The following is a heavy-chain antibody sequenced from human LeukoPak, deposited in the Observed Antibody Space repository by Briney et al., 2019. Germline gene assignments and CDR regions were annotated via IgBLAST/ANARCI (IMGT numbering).Heavy chain of an antibody. CDR2: ISSSSSYI. D-gene: IGHD6-13*01. V-gene: IGHV3-21*01. Sequence: PGGSLRLSCAASGSTFSSYSMNWVRQAPGKVLEWVSSISSSSSYIYYADSVKGRFTISRDNAKNSLYLQMNSLRAEDTAVYYCARVHSSSWYIDWFDPWGQGTLVTVSS. J-gene: IGHJ5*02. CDR1: GSTFSSYS. CDR3: ARVHSSSWYIDWFDP.